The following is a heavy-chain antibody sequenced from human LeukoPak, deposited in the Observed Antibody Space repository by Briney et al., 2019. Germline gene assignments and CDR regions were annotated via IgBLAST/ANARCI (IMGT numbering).Heavy chain of an antibody. CDR3: ARDLGIVVVPAAPGAFDI. CDR2: ISSSSSYI. Sequence: GGSLRLSCAASGFTFSSHSMNWVRQAPGKGLEWVSSISSSSSYIYYADSVKGRFTISRDNAKNSLYLQMNSLRAEDTAVYYCARDLGIVVVPAAPGAFDIWGQGTMVTVSS. D-gene: IGHD2-2*03. J-gene: IGHJ3*02. CDR1: GFTFSSHS. V-gene: IGHV3-21*01.